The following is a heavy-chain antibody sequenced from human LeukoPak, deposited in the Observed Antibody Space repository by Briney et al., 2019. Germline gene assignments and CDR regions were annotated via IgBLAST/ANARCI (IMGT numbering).Heavy chain of an antibody. CDR1: GGSFSGFY. CDR2: ISHSGTT. D-gene: IGHD1-14*01. Sequence: SETLSLTCAVYGGSFSGFYWSWIRQPPGKGLEWIGEISHSGTTCYNPSLESRVTVSVDTSKSQFSLRLSSVTPADTAVYYCARGGPEKKPGGYFGFWGQGILVTVSS. J-gene: IGHJ4*02. CDR3: ARGGPEKKPGGYFGF. V-gene: IGHV4-34*01.